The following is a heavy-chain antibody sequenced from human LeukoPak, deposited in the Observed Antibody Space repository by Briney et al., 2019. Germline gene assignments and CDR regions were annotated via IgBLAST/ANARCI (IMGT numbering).Heavy chain of an antibody. Sequence: GGSLRLSCAASGFTLDDYGMSWVRQAPGKELEWVSGINWKGGSTGYADSVKGRFTISRDNAENSLYLQMNSLRAEDTALYYCTREVGSGWYTGSVYWGQGTLVTVSS. CDR1: GFTLDDYG. D-gene: IGHD6-19*01. V-gene: IGHV3-20*04. CDR3: TREVGSGWYTGSVY. CDR2: INWKGGST. J-gene: IGHJ4*02.